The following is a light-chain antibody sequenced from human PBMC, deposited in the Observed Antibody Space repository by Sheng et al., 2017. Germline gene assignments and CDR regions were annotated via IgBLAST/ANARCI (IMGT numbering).Light chain of an antibody. J-gene: IGKJ2*03. V-gene: IGKV3-20*01. CDR3: QQYGSSPYS. CDR2: GAS. CDR1: QSVSSN. Sequence: EVVLTQSPATLSLSPGERATLSCRASQSVSSNLAWYQQKPGQAPRLLIYGASTRATGIPARFSGSGSGTDFTLTLSRLEPEDFAVYYCQQYGSSPYSFGQGTNLEIK.